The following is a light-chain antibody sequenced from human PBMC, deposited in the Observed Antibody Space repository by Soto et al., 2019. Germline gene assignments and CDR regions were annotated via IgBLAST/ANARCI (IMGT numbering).Light chain of an antibody. Sequence: SALTQPASVSGSPGQSIAISCTGTSGDVGGYDYVSWYQQHPDKAPKLMIYEVTRRPSWVSNRFSGSKSGNTASLTISGLQPEDEADYYCSSHTSASTRVFGSGTKVTAL. CDR3: SSHTSASTRV. CDR2: EVT. V-gene: IGLV2-14*01. CDR1: SGDVGGYDY. J-gene: IGLJ1*01.